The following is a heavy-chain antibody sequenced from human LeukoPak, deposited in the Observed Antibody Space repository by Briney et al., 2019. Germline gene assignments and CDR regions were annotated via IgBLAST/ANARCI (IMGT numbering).Heavy chain of an antibody. V-gene: IGHV1-18*01. CDR1: GYTFTSYD. D-gene: IGHD2-2*01. CDR2: ISAYNGNT. CDR3: ASAGCSSTSCYGYYFDY. Sequence: ASVKVSCKASGYTFTSYDINWVRQAPGQGLEWMGWISAYNGNTNYAQKLQGRVTMTTDTSTSTAYMELRSLRSDDTAVYYCASAGCSSTSCYGYYFDYWGQGTLVTVSS. J-gene: IGHJ4*02.